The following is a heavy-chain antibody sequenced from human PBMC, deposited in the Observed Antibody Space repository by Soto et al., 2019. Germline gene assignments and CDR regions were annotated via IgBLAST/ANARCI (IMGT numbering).Heavy chain of an antibody. CDR1: GFKYTDFA. CDR2: ISYDGSDK. V-gene: IGHV3-30*09. D-gene: IGHD3-22*01. CDR3: ARRAWDSYYAIDV. Sequence: VQLVESGGGEVQPGRSLRLSCAASGFKYTDFALHWVRQATGKGLEWVAIISYDGSDKYYADSVKGRVVISRDNPKNTLYLEMNSLRPEDTAVYFCARRAWDSYYAIDVWGQGTTVTVFS. J-gene: IGHJ6*02.